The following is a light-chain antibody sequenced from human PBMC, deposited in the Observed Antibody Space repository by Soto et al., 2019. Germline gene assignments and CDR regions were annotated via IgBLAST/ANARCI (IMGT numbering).Light chain of an antibody. V-gene: IGLV2-14*01. CDR2: EVS. J-gene: IGLJ2*01. CDR3: SSYPSSSTLI. Sequence: QSVLTQPASVSWSPGQSITISCTGTSSDGGGYNYVSWYQQHSGKAPKLMIYEVSNLPSGVSNRFSGSKSGNTASLTISGLQAEEAADYSCSSYPSSSTLIFGGGTKVTVL. CDR1: SSDGGGYNY.